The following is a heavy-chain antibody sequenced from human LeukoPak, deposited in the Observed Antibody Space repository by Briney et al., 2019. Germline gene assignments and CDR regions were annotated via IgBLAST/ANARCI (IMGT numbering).Heavy chain of an antibody. Sequence: SETLCLTCTVSGGSISSCYWSWIRQPPGKGLEWIGYIYYSGSTNYNPSLKSRVTISVDTSKNQFSLKLSSVTAADTAVYYCARSHSSSWYYFDYWGQGTLATVSS. CDR2: IYYSGST. D-gene: IGHD6-13*01. J-gene: IGHJ4*02. CDR1: GGSISSCY. V-gene: IGHV4-59*01. CDR3: ARSHSSSWYYFDY.